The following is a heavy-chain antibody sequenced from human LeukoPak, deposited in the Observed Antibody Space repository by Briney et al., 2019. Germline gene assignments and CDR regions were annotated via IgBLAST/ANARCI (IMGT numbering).Heavy chain of an antibody. D-gene: IGHD6-19*01. CDR2: ISPYNGNT. J-gene: IGHJ4*02. V-gene: IGHV1-18*01. CDR1: GYTFSRYG. Sequence: VSAVKVSCKASGYTFSRYGISWVRQAPGQGLEWMGWISPYNGNTNYAQKLQGRVTMTTDTSTSTAYMELRSLTSDDTAVYYCARLAVAGNYWGQGTLVTVSS. CDR3: ARLAVAGNY.